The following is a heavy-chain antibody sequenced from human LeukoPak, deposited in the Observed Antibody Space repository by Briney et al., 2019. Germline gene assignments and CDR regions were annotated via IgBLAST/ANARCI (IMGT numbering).Heavy chain of an antibody. V-gene: IGHV3-53*01. CDR2: IYSGGST. CDR3: ARGRYEFSAGMDV. Sequence: PGGSLRLSCAASGFTVSSNYMSWVRQAPGKGLEWVSVIYSGGSTNFADSVRGRFTISRDNSKNTLYLQMNSLRAEDTAVYYCARGRYEFSAGMDVWGQGTTVTVS. D-gene: IGHD5-12*01. J-gene: IGHJ6*02. CDR1: GFTVSSNY.